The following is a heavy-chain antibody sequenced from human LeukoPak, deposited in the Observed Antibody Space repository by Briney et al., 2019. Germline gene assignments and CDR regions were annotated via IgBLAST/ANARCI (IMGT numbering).Heavy chain of an antibody. CDR2: IYTSGST. CDR3: ARVRPGKHTNWFDP. J-gene: IGHJ5*02. CDR1: GGSISSYY. D-gene: IGHD1-14*01. Sequence: PSETLSLTCTVSGGSISSYYWSWIRQPAGKGLEWIGRIYTSGSTNYNPSLKSRVTMSVDTSKNQFSLKLSSVTAADTAVYYCARVRPGKHTNWFDPWGQGTLVTVSS. V-gene: IGHV4-4*07.